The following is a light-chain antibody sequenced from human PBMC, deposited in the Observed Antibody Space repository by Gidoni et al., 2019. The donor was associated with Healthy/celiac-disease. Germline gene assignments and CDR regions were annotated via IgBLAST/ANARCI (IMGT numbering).Light chain of an antibody. V-gene: IGKV4-1*01. Sequence: DIVMTQSPDSLAVSLGERATINCKSSQSVLYRSNNKNYLAWYQQKPGQPPKLLIYWASTRESGVPDLFSGSGSGTDFTLTISSLQAEDVAVYYCQQYYSTPRTFGQGTKLEIK. CDR2: WAS. CDR3: QQYYSTPRT. CDR1: QSVLYRSNNKNY. J-gene: IGKJ2*01.